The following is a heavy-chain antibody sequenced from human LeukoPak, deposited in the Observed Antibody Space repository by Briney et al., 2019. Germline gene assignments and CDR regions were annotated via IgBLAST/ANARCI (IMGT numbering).Heavy chain of an antibody. Sequence: ASVKVSCKASGYTFTGYSMHWVRQAPGQRLEWMGWINAGNGNTKYSQKFQGRVTITRDTSASTAYMELSSLRSEDTAVYYCARSGTFDWFFDYWGQGTLVTVSS. D-gene: IGHD3-9*01. CDR2: INAGNGNT. V-gene: IGHV1-3*01. CDR1: GYTFTGYS. CDR3: ARSGTFDWFFDY. J-gene: IGHJ4*02.